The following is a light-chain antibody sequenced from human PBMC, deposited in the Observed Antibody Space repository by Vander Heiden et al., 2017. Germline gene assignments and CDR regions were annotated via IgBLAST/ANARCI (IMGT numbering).Light chain of an antibody. V-gene: IGLV2-14*03. CDR2: DVT. CDR1: SNDVGGYNY. J-gene: IGLJ2*01. CDR3: SSYTTRVILI. Sequence: QSDLTQPASVYGSPGQSSTISCSGTSNDVGGYNYVSWYQQHPDKGPRLMMYDVTTRPSGVSNRFSGSKSGNTASLTFSGLQAEDEADYYCSSYTTRVILIFGGGTKLTVL.